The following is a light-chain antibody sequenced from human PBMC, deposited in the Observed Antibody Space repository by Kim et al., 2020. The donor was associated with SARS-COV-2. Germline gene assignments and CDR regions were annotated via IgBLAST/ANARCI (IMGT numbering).Light chain of an antibody. J-gene: IGKJ3*01. V-gene: IGKV1-39*01. CDR1: RSISSH. CDR3: QQSYITPFS. CDR2: AAS. Sequence: ASVGDRVTITCRTTRSISSHLNWYQQKPGRAPKLLISAASTLQGGVPSRFSGSGSETDFTLTISSLQPEDFATYFCQQSYITPFSFGPGTKVEIK.